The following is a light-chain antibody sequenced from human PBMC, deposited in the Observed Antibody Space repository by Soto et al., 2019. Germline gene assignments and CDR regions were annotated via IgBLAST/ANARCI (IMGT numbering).Light chain of an antibody. Sequence: DFQMTQSPSSLSASVGDRVTITCRASHDISHDVAWYQQKPGTPPKLLIREATTLQPGVPSRFSGSGYGTDFTLTINNLQVEDVATYFCQKYNSVPPTFGGGTKVDIK. V-gene: IGKV1-27*01. CDR2: EAT. CDR1: HDISHD. J-gene: IGKJ4*01. CDR3: QKYNSVPPT.